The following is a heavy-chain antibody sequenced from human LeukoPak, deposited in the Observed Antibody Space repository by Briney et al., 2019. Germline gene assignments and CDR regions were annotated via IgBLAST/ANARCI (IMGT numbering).Heavy chain of an antibody. CDR1: GFTVSSNY. D-gene: IGHD3-10*01. J-gene: IGHJ4*02. CDR3: ARDRRFGEGYFDY. V-gene: IGHV3-53*01. CDR2: IYSGGST. Sequence: GGSLRLSCAASGFTVSSNYMSWVGQAAGKGLEGVSVIYSGGSTYYADSVKGRFTISRDSSKNTLYLQMNSLRAEDTAVYYCARDRRFGEGYFDYWGQGTLVTVSS.